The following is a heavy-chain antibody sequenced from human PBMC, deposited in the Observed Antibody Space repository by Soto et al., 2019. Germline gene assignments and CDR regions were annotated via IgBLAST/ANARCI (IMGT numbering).Heavy chain of an antibody. D-gene: IGHD1-1*01. Sequence: EVQLVESGGGLVQPGGSLRLSCAASGFTFSSYSMNWVRQAPGKGLEWVSYISSSSSTIYYAGSVKGRFTISRDNAKNSLYLQMNSLRAEDTAVYYCARVEELYNWIGYYYGMDVWGQGTTVTVSS. V-gene: IGHV3-48*01. CDR2: ISSSSSTI. CDR1: GFTFSSYS. CDR3: ARVEELYNWIGYYYGMDV. J-gene: IGHJ6*02.